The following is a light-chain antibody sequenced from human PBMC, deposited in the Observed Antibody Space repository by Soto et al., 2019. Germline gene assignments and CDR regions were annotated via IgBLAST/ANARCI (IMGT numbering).Light chain of an antibody. V-gene: IGLV1-51*01. CDR1: NSNIGNNY. CDR3: GTWDTSLSAV. CDR2: DND. J-gene: IGLJ2*01. Sequence: QSVLTQPPSVSAAPGQKVTISCSGSNSNIGNNYVSWYQQLPGTAPKLLIYDNDVRPSGLPDRFSASKSGTSATLDITGLQTGDEADYYCGTWDTSLSAVFGGGTKLTVL.